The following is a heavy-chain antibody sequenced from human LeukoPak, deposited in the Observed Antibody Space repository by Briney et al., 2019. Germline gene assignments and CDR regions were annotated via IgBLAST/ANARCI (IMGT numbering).Heavy chain of an antibody. Sequence: GGSLRLSCAASGFTFSSYGMHWVRQAPGKGLEWVAFIRYDGSNKYYADSVKGRFTISRDNSKNTLYLQMNSLRAEDTAVYYCAKDRGPGIEVAGAIDYWGQGTLVTVSS. CDR1: GFTFSSYG. CDR3: AKDRGPGIEVAGAIDY. V-gene: IGHV3-30*02. D-gene: IGHD6-19*01. J-gene: IGHJ4*02. CDR2: IRYDGSNK.